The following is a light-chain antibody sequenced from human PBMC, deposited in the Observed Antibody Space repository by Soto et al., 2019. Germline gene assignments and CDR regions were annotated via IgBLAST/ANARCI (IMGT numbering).Light chain of an antibody. CDR1: QIISPW. Sequence: DIQMTQSPSTLFVSLGDRVTITCRASQIISPWLAWYQQKPGKAPKVLIYKASSLQSGVPSRFSGSGSETAFTLTISSLQPYDFASYYCHQYQSYPFTFGQGTKLEIK. J-gene: IGKJ2*01. CDR2: KAS. V-gene: IGKV1-5*03. CDR3: HQYQSYPFT.